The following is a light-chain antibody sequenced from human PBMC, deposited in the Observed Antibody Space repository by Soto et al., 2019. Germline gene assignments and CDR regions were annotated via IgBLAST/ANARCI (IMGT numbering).Light chain of an antibody. Sequence: IQVTQSPSSVSASVGDRVTITCRASQPISSWLAWYQQKPGQPPNLLIYSASTLRSGVPSRFSGSESGTLFTLTITNLQPEDFATYYCQQTTSLPPTFGGGTKVEI. CDR1: QPISSW. J-gene: IGKJ4*01. CDR2: SAS. V-gene: IGKV1-12*01. CDR3: QQTTSLPPT.